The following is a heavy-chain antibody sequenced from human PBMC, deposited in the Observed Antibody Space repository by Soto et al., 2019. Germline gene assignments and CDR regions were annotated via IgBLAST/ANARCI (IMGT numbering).Heavy chain of an antibody. CDR2: VYYTETT. V-gene: IGHV4-39*01. D-gene: IGHD3-10*02. Sequence: SETLSLTCSLSGGSINSSDHFWGWIRQTPGKGLEWIGSVYYTETTYYNPSLKSPVTISVETSRNTFSLKVNSVTAADTGIYYCARQRVLSTNMFITSFDPWGQGTLVTGSS. CDR3: ARQRVLSTNMFITSFDP. J-gene: IGHJ5*02. CDR1: GGSINSSDHF.